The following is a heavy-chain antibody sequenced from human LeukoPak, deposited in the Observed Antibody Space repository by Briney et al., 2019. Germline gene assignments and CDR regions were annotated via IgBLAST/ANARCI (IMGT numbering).Heavy chain of an antibody. D-gene: IGHD2-2*01. V-gene: IGHV4-39*01. J-gene: IGHJ3*02. CDR1: GGSISSSSYY. CDR2: INHSGST. CDR3: ARHSTNFSSTSCRRANTVTEKDAFDI. Sequence: SETLSLTCTVSGGSISSSSYYWGWIRQPPGKGLEWIGEINHSGSTNYNPSLKSRVTISVDTSKNQFSLKLSSVTAADTAVYYCARHSTNFSSTSCRRANTVTEKDAFDIWGQGTMVTVSS.